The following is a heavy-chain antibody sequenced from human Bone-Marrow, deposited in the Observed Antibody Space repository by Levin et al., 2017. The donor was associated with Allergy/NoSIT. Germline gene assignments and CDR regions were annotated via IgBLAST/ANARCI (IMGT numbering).Heavy chain of an antibody. CDR2: IIPIFGTA. CDR3: ASPGPKNIAARPRFSLVRHGRGFDY. V-gene: IGHV1-69*13. Sequence: ASVKVSCKASGGTFSSYAISWVRQAPGQGLEWMGGIIPIFGTANYAQKFQGRVTITADESTSTAYMELSSLRSEDTAVYYCASPGPKNIAARPRFSLVRHGRGFDYWGQGTLVTVSS. CDR1: GGTFSSYA. D-gene: IGHD6-6*01. J-gene: IGHJ4*02.